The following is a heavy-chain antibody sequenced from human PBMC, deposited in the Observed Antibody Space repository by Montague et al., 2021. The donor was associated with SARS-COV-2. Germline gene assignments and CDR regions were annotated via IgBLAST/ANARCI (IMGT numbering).Heavy chain of an antibody. V-gene: IGHV4-39*01. J-gene: IGHJ4*02. CDR3: ARREDYYGSGSYPN. D-gene: IGHD3-10*01. CDR2: IYYSGST. Sequence: SETLSLTCTVSGGSISSSSYYWGWIRQPPGKGLVWIGSIYYSGSTYYNPSLKSRVTISVDTSKNQFSLKLSSVTAADTAVYYCARREDYYGSGSYPNWGQGTLVTVSS. CDR1: GGSISSSSYY.